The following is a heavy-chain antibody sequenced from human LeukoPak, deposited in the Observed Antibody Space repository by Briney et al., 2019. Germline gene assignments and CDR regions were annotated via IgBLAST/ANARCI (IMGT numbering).Heavy chain of an antibody. CDR1: GFTFSSDS. J-gene: IGHJ4*02. V-gene: IGHV3-23*01. CDR2: ISDSAVST. CDR3: AKDSFSTM. D-gene: IGHD2/OR15-2a*01. Sequence: PGGSLRLSRAASGFTFSSDSMTWVRQAPGKGLEWVSTISDSAVSTFYADPVKGRFSISRDNSKNTLYLHMSSLSAEDTAMYYCAKDSFSTMWGPGTLVTVSS.